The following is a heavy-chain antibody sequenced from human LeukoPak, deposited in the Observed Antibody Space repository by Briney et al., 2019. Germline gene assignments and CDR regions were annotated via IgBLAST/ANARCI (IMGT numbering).Heavy chain of an antibody. CDR3: ARLPSPYYYDGSAPDY. J-gene: IGHJ4*02. CDR1: GDSIISSSYY. Sequence: SETLSLTSTVSGDSIISSSYYWGWIRQPPGKGLEWIGSIYYSGYTYYNPSLKSRVTVSLDTSKNQFSLKLSSVTAADTAVYFCARLPSPYYYDGSAPDYWGQGTLVTVSS. D-gene: IGHD3-22*01. CDR2: IYYSGYT. V-gene: IGHV4-39*01.